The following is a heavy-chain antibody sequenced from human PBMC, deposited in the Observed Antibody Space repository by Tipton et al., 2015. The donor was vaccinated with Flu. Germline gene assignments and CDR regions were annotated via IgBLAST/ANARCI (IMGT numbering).Heavy chain of an antibody. D-gene: IGHD4-11*01. Sequence: PGPVKPSETLSLTCGVSGDSIRSSNYYWGWIRQSPGKGLEWIGNTFHSGNTYLNPSLKSRVTISIDTSKNQFSLKLSSVTAADTAVYYCARRDYSNYVPEPKNWFDPWGQGALVTVSS. V-gene: IGHV4-39*07. CDR2: TFHSGNT. CDR1: GDSIRSSNYY. J-gene: IGHJ5*02. CDR3: ARRDYSNYVPEPKNWFDP.